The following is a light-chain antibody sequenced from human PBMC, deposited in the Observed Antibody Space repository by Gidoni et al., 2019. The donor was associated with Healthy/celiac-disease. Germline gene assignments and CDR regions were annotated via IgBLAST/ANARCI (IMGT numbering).Light chain of an antibody. CDR3: QAWDSSTQGYV. J-gene: IGLJ1*01. CDR2: QDI. V-gene: IGLV3-1*01. Sequence: YELPQPPSLSLTIGQTAKITCSGENLGDKYTSWLQQKSGQSPVLVIYQDIKRHSEIPERFSGSNSGTTATLTISGTQPMDEAEYYCQAWDSSTQGYVFGSGTKVTVL. CDR1: NLGDKY.